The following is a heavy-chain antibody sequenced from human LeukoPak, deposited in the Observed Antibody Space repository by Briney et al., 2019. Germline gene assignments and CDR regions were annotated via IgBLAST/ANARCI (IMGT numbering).Heavy chain of an antibody. V-gene: IGHV3-23*01. CDR1: GFTVSSNY. Sequence: GGSLRLSCAASGFTVSSNYMSWVRQAPGKGLEWVSAISGSGGSTYYADSVKGRFTISRDNSKNTLYLQMNSLRAEDTAVYYCAKVPDDFWSGYYRYWGQGTLVTVSS. J-gene: IGHJ4*02. CDR3: AKVPDDFWSGYYRY. CDR2: ISGSGGST. D-gene: IGHD3-3*01.